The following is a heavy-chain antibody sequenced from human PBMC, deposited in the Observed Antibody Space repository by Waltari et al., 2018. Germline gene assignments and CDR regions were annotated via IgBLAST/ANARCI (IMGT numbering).Heavy chain of an antibody. CDR3: ASLYVTTVTSSYNWFDP. V-gene: IGHV4-34*01. J-gene: IGHJ5*02. CDR2: INHRGST. D-gene: IGHD4-17*01. Sequence: QVQLQQWGAGLLKPSETLSLTCAVYGGSFSGHYWSWITQPPGMGLGWMWVINHRGSTNDYPSMKSRFTISVDTSKNQCSLKLSSVTASDTSVYYCASLYVTTVTSSYNWFDPWGQGTLVTVSS. CDR1: GGSFSGHY.